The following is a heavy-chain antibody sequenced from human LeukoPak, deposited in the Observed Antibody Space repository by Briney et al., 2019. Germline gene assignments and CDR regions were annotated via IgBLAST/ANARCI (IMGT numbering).Heavy chain of an antibody. V-gene: IGHV4-34*01. CDR3: ARARCSGDSCYTGYY. J-gene: IGHJ4*02. CDR2: INHSGGT. Sequence: SETLSLTCAVSGGSFNYYYWNWIRQPPGRGLEWIGEINHSGGTNYNPSLKSQVTMSVDTSKNQISLKMSSVTAADTAVYFCARARCSGDSCYTGYYWGQGTLVTVSS. D-gene: IGHD2-15*01. CDR1: GGSFNYYY.